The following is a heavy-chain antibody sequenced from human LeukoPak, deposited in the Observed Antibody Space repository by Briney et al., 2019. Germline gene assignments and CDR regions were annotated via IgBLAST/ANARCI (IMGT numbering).Heavy chain of an antibody. V-gene: IGHV4-38-2*02. CDR3: ARAPSSYESGNGYPNLGWLDP. D-gene: IGHD5-24*01. J-gene: IGHJ5*02. CDR1: GYPIGLDYY. CDR2: FHRGRI. Sequence: KPSETLSLTCKVSGYPIGLDYYWGWIRQAPGRGLQWIGGFHRGRIQDNSALKSRVTTSIDSSKNQFSLRMWPVTAADTAFYFCARAPSSYESGNGYPNLGWLDPWGQGALVTVSS.